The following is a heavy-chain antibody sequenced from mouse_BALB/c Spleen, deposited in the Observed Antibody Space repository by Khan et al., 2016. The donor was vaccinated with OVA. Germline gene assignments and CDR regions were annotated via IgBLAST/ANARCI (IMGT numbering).Heavy chain of an antibody. CDR2: INTYTGEP. J-gene: IGHJ1*01. D-gene: IGHD2-12*01. CDR1: GFTFTNYG. Sequence: QIQLVQSGPELKKPGETVKISCKASGFTFTNYGMNWVKQAPGKGLKWMGWINTYTGEPTYADDFKGWFVLSLATSASTAYLQINNLKNEDTDSAFSARKNYSYDRYFDVWGAGTTVTVSS. V-gene: IGHV9-3-1*01. CDR3: ARKNYSYDRYFDV.